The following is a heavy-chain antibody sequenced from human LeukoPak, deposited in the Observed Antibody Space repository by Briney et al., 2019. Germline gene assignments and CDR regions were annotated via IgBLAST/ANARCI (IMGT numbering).Heavy chain of an antibody. J-gene: IGHJ4*02. CDR3: AKLHHFTYGSLDY. CDR1: AFTFRDYA. V-gene: IGHV3-23*01. CDR2: MSASGGST. Sequence: GGSLRLSCAAAAFTFRDYAMSCVRPAPGEGLEWVSAMSASGGSTYYAHSVQGRFTISRDNSKSTVYMRMNSLRGDDTAVYYCAKLHHFTYGSLDYWGQGTLVTVSA. D-gene: IGHD3-10*01.